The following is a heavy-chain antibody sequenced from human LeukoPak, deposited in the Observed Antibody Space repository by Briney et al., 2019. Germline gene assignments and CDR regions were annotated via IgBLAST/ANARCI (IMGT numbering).Heavy chain of an antibody. Sequence: GTSLRLSCAASGFTFINYGMYWIRQAPGKGLEWVAVISYDGNIEYYTDSVKGRFTISRDNSKNTVFLQMSSLRVDDTAVYYRAKGAGRRWAPYHHGKDVWGQGTKVTGSS. D-gene: IGHD6-13*01. J-gene: IGHJ6*02. V-gene: IGHV3-30*12. CDR1: GFTFINYG. CDR2: ISYDGNIE. CDR3: AKGAGRRWAPYHHGKDV.